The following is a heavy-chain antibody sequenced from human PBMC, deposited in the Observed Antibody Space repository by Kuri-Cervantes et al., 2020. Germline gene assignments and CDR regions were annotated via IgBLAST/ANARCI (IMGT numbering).Heavy chain of an antibody. V-gene: IGHV3-30-3*01. Sequence: GGSLRLSCAASGFTFSSYAMHWVRQAPGKGLEWVVVISYDGSNKYYADSVKGRFTISRDNSKNTLYLQMNSLRAEDTAVYYCARDHSSSWYNYFDYWGQGTLVTVSS. J-gene: IGHJ4*02. CDR2: ISYDGSNK. D-gene: IGHD6-13*01. CDR1: GFTFSSYA. CDR3: ARDHSSSWYNYFDY.